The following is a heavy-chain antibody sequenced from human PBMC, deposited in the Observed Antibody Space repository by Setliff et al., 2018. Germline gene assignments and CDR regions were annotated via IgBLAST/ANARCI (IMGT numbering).Heavy chain of an antibody. CDR3: AKDGANDGFWDFDS. CDR2: VIQVGSG. D-gene: IGHD1-26*01. CDR1: GFTFRDYS. V-gene: IGHV3-23*01. J-gene: IGHJ4*02. Sequence: GGSLRLSCATSGFTFRDYSMVWVRQVPGKGLEWVAGVIQVGSGVYADSVKGRSTSSRDNSKNNFFLQINNLRAADTATYYCAKDGANDGFWDFDSWGQGIVVTVSS.